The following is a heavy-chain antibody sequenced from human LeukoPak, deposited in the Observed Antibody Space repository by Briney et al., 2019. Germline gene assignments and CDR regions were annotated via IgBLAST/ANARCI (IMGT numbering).Heavy chain of an antibody. V-gene: IGHV3-30*18. J-gene: IGHJ4*02. CDR3: AKDILTGWYYFDY. CDR1: GFTLSSYG. CDR2: ISYDGSNK. D-gene: IGHD3-9*01. Sequence: PGRSLRLSCAASGFTLSSYGMHWVRQAPGKGLEWVAVISYDGSNKYYADSVKGRFTISRDNSKNTLYLQMNSLRAEDTAVYYCAKDILTGWYYFDYWGQGTLVTVSS.